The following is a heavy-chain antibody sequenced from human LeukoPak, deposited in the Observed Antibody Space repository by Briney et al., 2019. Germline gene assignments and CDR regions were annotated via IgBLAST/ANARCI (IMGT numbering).Heavy chain of an antibody. Sequence: GGSLRLSCAASGFTFSSYWMSWVRQAPGKGLEWVANIKQDGSEKYYVDSVKGRFTISRDNAKNSLYLQMNSLRAEDTAVYYCARGGLNYDYVWGSYRLIYLDYWGQGTLVTVSS. J-gene: IGHJ4*02. D-gene: IGHD3-16*02. CDR1: GFTFSSYW. V-gene: IGHV3-7*03. CDR3: ARGGLNYDYVWGSYRLIYLDY. CDR2: IKQDGSEK.